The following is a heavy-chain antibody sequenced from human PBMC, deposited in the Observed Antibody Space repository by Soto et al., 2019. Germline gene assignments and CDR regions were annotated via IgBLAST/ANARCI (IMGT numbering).Heavy chain of an antibody. V-gene: IGHV4-34*01. CDR1: GGSFSGYY. J-gene: IGHJ6*02. Sequence: PSETLSLTCAVYGGSFSGYYWSWIRQPPGKGLEWIGEINHSGSTNYNPSLKSRVTISVDTSKNQFSLKLSSVTAADTAVYYCARHRYCSSTSCYRNYYYGMDVWGQGTTVTVSS. D-gene: IGHD2-2*01. CDR3: ARHRYCSSTSCYRNYYYGMDV. CDR2: INHSGST.